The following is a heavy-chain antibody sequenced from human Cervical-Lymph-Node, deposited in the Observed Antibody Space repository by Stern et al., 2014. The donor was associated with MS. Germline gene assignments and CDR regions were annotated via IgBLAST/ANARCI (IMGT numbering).Heavy chain of an antibody. V-gene: IGHV4-31*03. CDR2: IYYSGST. CDR3: ARVRGSYFYYFDY. Sequence: QLQLQESGPGLVKPSQTLSLTCTVSGGSISSGGYYWSWIRQHPGKGLEWIGYIYYSGSTYYNPSLKSRVTISVDTSKNQFSLKLSSVTAADSAVYYCARVRGSYFYYFDYWGQGTLVTVSS. D-gene: IGHD1-26*01. CDR1: GGSISSGGYY. J-gene: IGHJ4*02.